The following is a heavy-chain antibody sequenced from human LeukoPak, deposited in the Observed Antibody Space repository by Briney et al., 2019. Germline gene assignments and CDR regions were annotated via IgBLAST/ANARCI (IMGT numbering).Heavy chain of an antibody. Sequence: GGSLRLSCAASGFAFSSYEMNWVRQVPGNGLEWVSYISSSGSTIYYADSVKGRFTISRDNAKNSLYLQMNSLRAEDTAVYYCAELGITMIGGVWGKGTTVTISS. D-gene: IGHD3-10*02. CDR1: GFAFSSYE. CDR2: ISSSGSTI. V-gene: IGHV3-48*03. J-gene: IGHJ6*04. CDR3: AELGITMIGGV.